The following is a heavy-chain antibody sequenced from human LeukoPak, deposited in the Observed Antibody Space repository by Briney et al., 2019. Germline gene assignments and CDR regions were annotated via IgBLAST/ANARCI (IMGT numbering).Heavy chain of an antibody. D-gene: IGHD7-27*01. V-gene: IGHV1-8*01. Sequence: AASVKVSCKASGYTFTSYDFNWVRQATGQRPEWMGWMSPNSGDTGYAQKFQDRVTMTRNTSISTAYMELSCLRSDDTAVYYCARGPPNWGYDYWGPGTLVTVSS. CDR1: GYTFTSYD. J-gene: IGHJ4*02. CDR3: ARGPPNWGYDY. CDR2: MSPNSGDT.